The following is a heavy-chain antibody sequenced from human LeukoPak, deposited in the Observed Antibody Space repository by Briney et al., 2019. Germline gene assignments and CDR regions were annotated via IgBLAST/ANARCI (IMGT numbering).Heavy chain of an antibody. V-gene: IGHV4-34*01. J-gene: IGHJ3*02. Sequence: SETLSLTCAVYGGSFSGYYWSWIRQPPGKGLEWNGEINHSGSTNYNPSLKSRVTISVDTSKNQFSLKLSSVTAADTAVYYCARVRVIRYQLLWNKGDAFDIWGQGTMVTVSS. CDR2: INHSGST. CDR1: GGSFSGYY. D-gene: IGHD2-2*01. CDR3: ARVRVIRYQLLWNKGDAFDI.